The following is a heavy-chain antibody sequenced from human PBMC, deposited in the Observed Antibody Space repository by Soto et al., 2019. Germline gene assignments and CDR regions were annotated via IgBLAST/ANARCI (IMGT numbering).Heavy chain of an antibody. CDR2: LFTNDEK. Sequence: QVTLKESGPVLVKPTETLTLTCTVSGFSLSNARMGVSWIRQPPGKALEWLAHLFTNDEKSYSTSLKSRLTIFKDTYKSQVVLTMTNMDPVDTATYYCARIWGPYYYYGMDVWGQGTTLTVSS. J-gene: IGHJ6*02. CDR1: GFSLSNARMG. V-gene: IGHV2-26*01. D-gene: IGHD7-27*01. CDR3: ARIWGPYYYYGMDV.